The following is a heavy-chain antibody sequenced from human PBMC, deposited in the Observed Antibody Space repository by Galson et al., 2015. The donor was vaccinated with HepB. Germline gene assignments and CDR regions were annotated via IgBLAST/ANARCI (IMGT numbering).Heavy chain of an antibody. J-gene: IGHJ4*02. CDR1: GFSLGTSGMC. CDR3: ARIAGSSSPHFDY. CDR2: IDWDDDK. V-gene: IGHV2-70*11. D-gene: IGHD6-6*01. Sequence: PALVKPTQTLTLPCTFSGFSLGTSGMCVSWIRQPPGKALEWLARIDWDDDKYYSTSLKTRLTISKDTSKNQVVLTMTNMDPVDTATYYCARIAGSSSPHFDYWGQGTLVTVSS.